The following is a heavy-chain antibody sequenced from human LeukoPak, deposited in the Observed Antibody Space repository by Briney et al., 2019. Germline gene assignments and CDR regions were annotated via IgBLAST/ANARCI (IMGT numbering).Heavy chain of an antibody. V-gene: IGHV1-69*04. CDR2: IIPILGIA. Sequence: SVKVSCKASGGTFSTYAISWGRQAPGQGLEWMGRIIPILGIANHAQKFQGRVTITADKSTSTAYMELSSLRSEDTAVYYCARAHSRGTSSYYFDYWGQGTLVTVSS. D-gene: IGHD6-6*01. J-gene: IGHJ4*02. CDR1: GGTFSTYA. CDR3: ARAHSRGTSSYYFDY.